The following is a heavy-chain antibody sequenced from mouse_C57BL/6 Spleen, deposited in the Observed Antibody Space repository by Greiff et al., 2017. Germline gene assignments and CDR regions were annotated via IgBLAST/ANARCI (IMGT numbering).Heavy chain of an antibody. J-gene: IGHJ3*01. D-gene: IGHD1-1*01. V-gene: IGHV5-15*01. CDR1: GFTFSDYG. CDR3: AKSLYYGSSGGYAY. CDR2: ISNLAYSI. Sequence: EVQGVESGGGLVQPGGSLKLSCAASGFTFSDYGMAWVRQAPRKGPEWVAFISNLAYSIYYADTVTGRFTISRENTKNTLYLEMSSLRSEETAMDYCAKSLYYGSSGGYAYWGQGTLVTVSA.